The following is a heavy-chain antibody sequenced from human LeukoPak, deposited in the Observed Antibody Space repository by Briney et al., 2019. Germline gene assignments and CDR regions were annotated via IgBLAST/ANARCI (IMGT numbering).Heavy chain of an antibody. D-gene: IGHD6-19*01. J-gene: IGHJ1*01. CDR1: GGSISSYY. CDR2: IYYSGST. V-gene: IGHV4-59*01. Sequence: SETLSLTCTVSGGSISSYYWSWIRQPPGKGLEWIGYIYYSGSTNYNPSLKSRVTISVDTSKNQFSLKLSSVTAADTAAYYCARDERYSSGWSAEYFQHWGQGTLVTVSS. CDR3: ARDERYSSGWSAEYFQH.